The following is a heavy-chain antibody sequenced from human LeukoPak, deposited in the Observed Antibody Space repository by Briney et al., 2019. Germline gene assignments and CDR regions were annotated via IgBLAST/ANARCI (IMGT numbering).Heavy chain of an antibody. D-gene: IGHD3-22*01. J-gene: IGHJ6*02. V-gene: IGHV1-18*01. Sequence: ASVKVSCKASGYTFTSYGISWVRQAPGQGLEWMGWISAYNGNTNYAQKLQGRVTMTTDTSTSTAYMELRSLRSDDTAVYYCARDTTYYYDSSGPRRQSNYYYGMDVWGQGTTVTVSS. CDR2: ISAYNGNT. CDR3: ARDTTYYYDSSGPRRQSNYYYGMDV. CDR1: GYTFTSYG.